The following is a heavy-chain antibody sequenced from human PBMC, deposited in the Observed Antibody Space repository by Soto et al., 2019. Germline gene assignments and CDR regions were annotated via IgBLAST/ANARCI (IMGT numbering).Heavy chain of an antibody. CDR3: ARVKSAETLGDWFDP. J-gene: IGHJ5*02. CDR1: GGSFSGYY. CDR2: INHSGST. Sequence: QVQLQQWGAGLLKPSETLSLTCAVYGGSFSGYYWSWIRQPPGKGLEWIGEINHSGSTNYNPSLKSRVTISVDTSKNHCSLKLSSVTAADTAVYYFARVKSAETLGDWFDPMGQGTLVTVSS. V-gene: IGHV4-34*01.